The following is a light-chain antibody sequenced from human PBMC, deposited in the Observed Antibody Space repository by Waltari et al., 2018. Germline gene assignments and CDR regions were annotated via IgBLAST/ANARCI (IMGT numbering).Light chain of an antibody. CDR1: QSILYSSNNENY. CDR2: WAS. V-gene: IGKV4-1*01. J-gene: IGKJ3*01. Sequence: DIVMTQSPDSLAVSLGERATINCKSSQSILYSSNNENYLAWYQQKQGQPPKLLIYWASTRESGVPDRFSGSGSGTDFALTITSLQAEDVAVYYCQQYYSTPPFTFGPGTKVDIK. CDR3: QQYYSTPPFT.